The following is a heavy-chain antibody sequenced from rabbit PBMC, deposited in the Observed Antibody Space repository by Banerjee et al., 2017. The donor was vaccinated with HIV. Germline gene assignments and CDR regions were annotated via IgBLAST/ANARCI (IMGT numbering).Heavy chain of an antibody. CDR3: AGGDGSSGWGFNL. Sequence: QQLVESGGGLVKPGASLTLTCKASGFSFSSGYDMCWVRQAPGKGLEWIACIYTGDGGAYYASWAKGRFTISKTSSTTVTLQMTSLTAADTATYFCAGGDGSSGWGFNLWGQGTLVTVS. CDR2: IYTGDGGA. D-gene: IGHD4-1*01. J-gene: IGHJ4*01. V-gene: IGHV1S40*01. CDR1: GFSFSSGYD.